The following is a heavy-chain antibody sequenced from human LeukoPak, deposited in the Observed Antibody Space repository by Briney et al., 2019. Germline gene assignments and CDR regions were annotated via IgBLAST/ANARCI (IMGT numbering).Heavy chain of an antibody. J-gene: IGHJ5*02. CDR3: ARHWLEAAKTYSYWFDP. V-gene: IGHV4-4*09. CDR2: IYRGGTI. D-gene: IGHD6-13*01. Sequence: PSETLSLTGSVSGGSISDYYWSWIGQPPAKGLEWIGYIYRGGTINYNPSVKSRVTMSLDTSKNQISLMLNSVTAADTAIYYCARHWLEAAKTYSYWFDPWGQGTLVTVSS. CDR1: GGSISDYY.